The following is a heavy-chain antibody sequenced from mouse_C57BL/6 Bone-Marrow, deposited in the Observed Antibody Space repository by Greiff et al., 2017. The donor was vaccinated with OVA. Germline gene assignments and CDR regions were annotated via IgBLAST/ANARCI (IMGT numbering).Heavy chain of an antibody. CDR1: GYTFTSYG. J-gene: IGHJ2*01. D-gene: IGHD2-4*01. CDR2: SYPRSGNT. V-gene: IGHV1-81*01. Sequence: VQLQESGAELARPGASVKLSCKASGYTFTSYGISWVKQRTGQGLEWIGESYPRSGNTYYNEKFKGKATLTADKSSSTAYMELRSLTSEDSAVYFCASGGLSDYFDYWGQGTTLTVSS. CDR3: ASGGLSDYFDY.